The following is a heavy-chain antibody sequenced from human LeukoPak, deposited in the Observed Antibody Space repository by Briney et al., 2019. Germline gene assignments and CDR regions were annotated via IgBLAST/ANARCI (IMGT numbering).Heavy chain of an antibody. J-gene: IGHJ5*02. Sequence: SETLSLTCTVSGGSISSSSYYWGWIRQPPGKGLEWIGSIYYSGSTYYNPSLKSRVTISVDTSKNQFSLKLSSVTAADTAVYYCARRYYYGSGSYYENNWFDPWGQGTLVTISS. CDR3: ARRYYYGSGSYYENNWFDP. D-gene: IGHD3-10*01. CDR1: GGSISSSSYY. CDR2: IYYSGST. V-gene: IGHV4-39*01.